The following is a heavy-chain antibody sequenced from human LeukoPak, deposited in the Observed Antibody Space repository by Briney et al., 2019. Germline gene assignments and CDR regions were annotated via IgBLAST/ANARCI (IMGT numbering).Heavy chain of an antibody. Sequence: PGGSLRLSCAASGFTVSSNFMYWVRQAPGKGLEWVSVIQSGGATNYADSVKGRFTISRDNAKNSLYLQMNSLRDDDTAVYFCARDRGCYFDYWGQGTLVTVSS. V-gene: IGHV3-53*01. CDR1: GFTVSSNF. J-gene: IGHJ4*02. CDR3: ARDRGCYFDY. D-gene: IGHD2-8*01. CDR2: IQSGGAT.